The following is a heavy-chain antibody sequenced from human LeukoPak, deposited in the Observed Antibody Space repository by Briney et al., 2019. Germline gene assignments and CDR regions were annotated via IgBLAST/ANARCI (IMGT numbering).Heavy chain of an antibody. CDR3: ASSIVDTAMVMIDY. J-gene: IGHJ4*02. Sequence: GGSLRLSCAASGFTFSSYSMNWVRQAPAKGLEWVSSISSSSSYIYYADSVKGRFTISRDNAKNSLYLQMNSLRAEDTAVYYCASSIVDTAMVMIDYWGQGTLVTVSS. D-gene: IGHD5-18*01. CDR1: GFTFSSYS. CDR2: ISSSSSYI. V-gene: IGHV3-21*01.